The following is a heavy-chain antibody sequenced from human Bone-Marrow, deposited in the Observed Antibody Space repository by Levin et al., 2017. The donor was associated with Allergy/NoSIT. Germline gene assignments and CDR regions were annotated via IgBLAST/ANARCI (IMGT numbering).Heavy chain of an antibody. J-gene: IGHJ3*01. CDR2: IFYSGTT. V-gene: IGHV4-59*01. D-gene: IGHD1-1*01. CDR1: GGSISEDY. CDR3: AGESEQRGDGFDV. Sequence: SQTLSLTCSVSGGSISEDYWTWIRQSPGKRLEWIGYIFYSGTTKYNPSLKSRVSMSIDTSKNQFSLSLTSVTSADTALYYCAGESEQRGDGFDVWGQGRMVTVSS.